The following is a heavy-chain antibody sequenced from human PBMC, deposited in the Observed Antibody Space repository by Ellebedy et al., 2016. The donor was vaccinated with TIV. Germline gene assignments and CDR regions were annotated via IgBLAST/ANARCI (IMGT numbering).Heavy chain of an antibody. CDR3: ASTEYFGFWGY. Sequence: ESLKISCAASGFTFSDYYMTWIRQPPGKGLEWVGYLSSSGNTNYNPSLKSRVTTSIDTSKNQFSLKLSFVTAADTAVYYCASTEYFGFWGYWGQGTLVTVSS. CDR2: LSSSGNT. D-gene: IGHD3-3*01. J-gene: IGHJ4*02. CDR1: GFTFSDYY. V-gene: IGHV4-59*12.